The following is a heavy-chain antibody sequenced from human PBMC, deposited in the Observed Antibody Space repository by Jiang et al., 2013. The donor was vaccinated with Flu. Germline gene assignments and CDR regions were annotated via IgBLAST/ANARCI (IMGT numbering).Heavy chain of an antibody. J-gene: IGHJ4*02. V-gene: IGHV3-30*02. D-gene: IGHD3-9*01. CDR1: GFSFNYYA. CDR2: LWHDGSNR. Sequence: QLVESGGGVVQPGGSLRLSCAASGFSFNYYAMHWVRQSPGKGLEWVASLWHDGSNRFYGDSVRGRFTISRDNSKNTLYLQMNSLRPEDTAVYFCATLRGSTYDTFLADFWGQGTLVTVSS. CDR3: ATLRGSTYDTFLADF.